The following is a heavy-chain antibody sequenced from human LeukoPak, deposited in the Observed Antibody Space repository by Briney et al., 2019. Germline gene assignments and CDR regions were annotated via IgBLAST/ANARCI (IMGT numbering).Heavy chain of an antibody. Sequence: GGSPRLSCAASGLTFTNYAMSWVRQAPGKGLEWVSAITAGLLSTYYADSVKGRFTISRDNSKNTLFLQVNSLRAEDTAVYYCAKAYTSGSYYIDDAFDIWGQGTMVTVSS. CDR3: AKAYTSGSYYIDDAFDI. V-gene: IGHV3-23*01. D-gene: IGHD3-10*01. CDR1: GLTFTNYA. J-gene: IGHJ3*02. CDR2: ITAGLLST.